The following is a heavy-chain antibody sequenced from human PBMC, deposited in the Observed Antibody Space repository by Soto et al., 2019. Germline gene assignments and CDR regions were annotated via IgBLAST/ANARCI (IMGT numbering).Heavy chain of an antibody. V-gene: IGHV1-18*01. J-gene: IGHJ4*02. CDR2: ISAYNGNT. Sequence: ASVKVSCKASGYTFTSYGISWVRQAPGQGLECMGGISAYNGNTNDAQKLQGRVTMTTDTSTSTAYMELRSLISDDTAVYYCARDAAVGLFDYWGQGTLVTVSS. D-gene: IGHD1-26*01. CDR3: ARDAAVGLFDY. CDR1: GYTFTSYG.